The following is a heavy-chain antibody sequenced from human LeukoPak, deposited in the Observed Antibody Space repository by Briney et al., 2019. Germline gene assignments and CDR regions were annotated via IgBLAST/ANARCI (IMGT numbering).Heavy chain of an antibody. CDR3: ATGVIHSNDAFDI. D-gene: IGHD5-18*01. Sequence: PGGSLRLSCAASGFTFSKAWMSWVRQAPGKGLEWVGRIISKTDGGTADYAAPVKARFTISRDDSKTTLYLQTNSLRTEDTAVYYCATGVIHSNDAFDIWGQGTIVTVSS. CDR1: GFTFSKAW. CDR2: IISKTDGGTA. J-gene: IGHJ3*02. V-gene: IGHV3-15*01.